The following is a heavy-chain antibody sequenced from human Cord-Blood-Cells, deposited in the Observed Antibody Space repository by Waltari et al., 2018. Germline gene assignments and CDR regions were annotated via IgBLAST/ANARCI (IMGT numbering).Heavy chain of an antibody. D-gene: IGHD3-3*01. Sequence: QLQLQESGPGLVKPSETLSLTCTVSGGSISSSSYSWGWIRQPPGKGLEWTGSFYYSGGTYYTPALKSRGTISVDTSKNQFSLKLSSVTAADTAVYYCASRLGSGYDDWGQGTLVTVSS. V-gene: IGHV4-39*01. J-gene: IGHJ4*02. CDR1: GGSISSSSYS. CDR2: FYYSGGT. CDR3: ASRLGSGYDD.